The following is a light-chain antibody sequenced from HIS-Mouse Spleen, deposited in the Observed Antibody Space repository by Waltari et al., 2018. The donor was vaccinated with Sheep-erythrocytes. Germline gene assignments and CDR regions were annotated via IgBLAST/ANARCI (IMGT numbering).Light chain of an antibody. V-gene: IGKV1-33*01. CDR2: DAS. J-gene: IGKJ2*01. CDR3: KQYDNLPST. Sequence: DIQMTQSPSSLSASVGDRVTITCQASQDISNYLNWYQQKPRKAPKLLIYDASNLETGVPSRFNGSETWPEFSFTISRLQPEDIATYYFKQYDNLPSTVGQGTKLEI. CDR1: QDISNY.